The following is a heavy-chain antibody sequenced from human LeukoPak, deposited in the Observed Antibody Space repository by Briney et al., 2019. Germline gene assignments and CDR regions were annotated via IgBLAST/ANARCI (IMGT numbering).Heavy chain of an antibody. V-gene: IGHV4-39*07. CDR3: DY. CDR1: GGSISSSTFY. Sequence: PSETLSLTCTVSGGSISSSTFYWGWIRQPPGKGLEWIGTIYYSGSTFYNPSLKSRVTVPVDTSKNQFSLKLYYHRGPDLDLYYFDYWGQGTLVTVSS. CDR2: IYYSGST. J-gene: IGHJ4*02.